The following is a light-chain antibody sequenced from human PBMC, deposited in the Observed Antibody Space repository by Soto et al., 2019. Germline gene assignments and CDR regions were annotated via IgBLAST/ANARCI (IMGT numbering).Light chain of an antibody. CDR3: MQALQTPRT. J-gene: IGKJ4*01. Sequence: DIVMTQSPLSLPVTPGEPASISCRSSRSLLHSKGYNYLDWYLQKPGQSPQLLIYLGSNRASGVPDRFSGSGSCTDFTLKISRVEAEDVGVYYCMQALQTPRTFGGGTKVEIK. CDR2: LGS. V-gene: IGKV2-28*01. CDR1: RSLLHSKGYNY.